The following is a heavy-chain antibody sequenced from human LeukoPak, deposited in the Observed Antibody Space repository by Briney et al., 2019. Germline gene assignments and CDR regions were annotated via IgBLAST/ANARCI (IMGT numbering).Heavy chain of an antibody. V-gene: IGHV1-46*01. J-gene: IGHJ4*02. Sequence: ASVKVSCKASGYTFTSDYMHWVRQAPGQGLEWRGIINPSGGSTSYAQKFQGRVTMTKDTSTSTVYMDLSSLRSEDTAVYYCARDRSPKVSSSLDYWGQGTLVTVSS. CDR1: GYTFTSDY. D-gene: IGHD6-6*01. CDR2: INPSGGST. CDR3: ARDRSPKVSSSLDY.